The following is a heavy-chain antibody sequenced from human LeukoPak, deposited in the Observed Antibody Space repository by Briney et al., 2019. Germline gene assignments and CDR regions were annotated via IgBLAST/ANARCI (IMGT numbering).Heavy chain of an antibody. CDR2: IYYTGST. Sequence: PSETLSLTCAVSGDSISSYYWSWIRQPPGKGLEWIGYIYYTGSTNYNPSLKSRVTISVDKSKNQFSLKLSSVTAADTAVYYCARGRVSSDYGSVWFDPWGQGTLVTVSS. V-gene: IGHV4-59*12. D-gene: IGHD3-10*01. CDR1: GDSISSYY. J-gene: IGHJ5*02. CDR3: ARGRVSSDYGSVWFDP.